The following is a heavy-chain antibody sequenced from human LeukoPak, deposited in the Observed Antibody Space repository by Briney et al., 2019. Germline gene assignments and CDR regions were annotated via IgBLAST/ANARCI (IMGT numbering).Heavy chain of an antibody. D-gene: IGHD6-6*01. CDR3: ARDPSIAARPHWFDP. CDR1: GFIFSDFS. V-gene: IGHV3-7*01. J-gene: IGHJ5*02. CDR2: MSEDGNEI. Sequence: GGSLRLSCTVSGFIFSDFSMSWVRQAPGKGLEWVAKMSEDGNEIFYVDSVKGRFTISRDNTKKSLYLQLNSLRPEDSAVYYCARDPSIAARPHWFDPWGQGTLVTVSS.